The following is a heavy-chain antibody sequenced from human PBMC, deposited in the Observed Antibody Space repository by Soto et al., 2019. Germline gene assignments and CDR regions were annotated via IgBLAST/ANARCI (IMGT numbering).Heavy chain of an antibody. D-gene: IGHD3-16*01. CDR3: ARVLLGVGPDP. Sequence: PGGSLRLSCSASGFIFSTYAMSWVRQAPGKGLEWVANIKQDGSEKYYVDSVKGRFTISRDNAKNSLYLQMNSLRAEDTAVYYCARVLLGVGPDPWGQGTLVTVSS. CDR1: GFIFSTYA. J-gene: IGHJ5*02. CDR2: IKQDGSEK. V-gene: IGHV3-7*03.